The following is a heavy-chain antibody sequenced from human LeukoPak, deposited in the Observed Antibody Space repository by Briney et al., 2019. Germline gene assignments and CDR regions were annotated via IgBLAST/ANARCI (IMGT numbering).Heavy chain of an antibody. CDR2: ITDSGGTT. CDR3: VKDGMTTVTSYYFDY. CDR1: GFTFSSSA. D-gene: IGHD4-17*01. J-gene: IGHJ4*02. Sequence: QPGGSLRLSCSASGFTFSSSAMSRVPQGPGQGLEWVLGITDSGGTTYYADSVKGRFTISSDNSKNPLYLQMNTLRAEDTAVYYCVKDGMTTVTSYYFDYWGQGTLVPVSS. V-gene: IGHV3-23*01.